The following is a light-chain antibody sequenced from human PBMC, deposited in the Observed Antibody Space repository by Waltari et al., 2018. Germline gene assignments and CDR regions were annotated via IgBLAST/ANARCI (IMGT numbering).Light chain of an antibody. CDR2: VNSDGSH. V-gene: IGLV4-69*01. CDR3: QTGGHGTWV. CDR1: SGHTSTV. J-gene: IGLJ3*02. Sequence: QLLLTQSPSAYASLGASRTLSCTLSSGHTSTVHPRHQQQPRKGPRYLMKVNSDGSHSKGDEIPDRFSGSSSGAERYLTISSLQSEDEADYYCQTGGHGTWVFGGGTKLTVL.